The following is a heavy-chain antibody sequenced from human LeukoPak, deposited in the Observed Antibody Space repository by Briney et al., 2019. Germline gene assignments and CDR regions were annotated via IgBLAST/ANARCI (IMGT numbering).Heavy chain of an antibody. CDR1: GGTFSSYA. CDR2: IIPIFGTA. CDR3: ARGRIQLFNWFDP. D-gene: IGHD5-18*01. V-gene: IGHV1-69*05. Sequence: SVKVSCKASGGTFSSYAISWVRQAPGQGLEWMRGIIPIFGTANYAQKFQGRVTITTDESASTAYMELSSLRSEDTAVYYCARGRIQLFNWFDPWGQGTLVTVSS. J-gene: IGHJ5*02.